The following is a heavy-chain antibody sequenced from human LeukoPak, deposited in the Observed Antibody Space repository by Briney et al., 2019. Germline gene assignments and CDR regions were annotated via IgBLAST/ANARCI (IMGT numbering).Heavy chain of an antibody. CDR2: IYYSGST. V-gene: IGHV4-59*08. CDR1: GGSISNYY. CDR3: ARMRRPHWYLDL. Sequence: PSETLSLTCTVSGGSISNYYWSWIRQLPGKGLEWIGYIYYSGSTNYNPFLKSRVTISAATSKTQFSLKLSYATAADTAVYYCARMRRPHWYLDLWGRGTLVTVSS. J-gene: IGHJ2*01.